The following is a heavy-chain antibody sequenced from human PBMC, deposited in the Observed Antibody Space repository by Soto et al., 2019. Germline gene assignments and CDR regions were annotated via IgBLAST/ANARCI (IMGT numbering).Heavy chain of an antibody. CDR1: GFTFSDYW. V-gene: IGHV3-74*01. D-gene: IGHD2-15*01. Sequence: GGSLRLSCAASGFTFSDYWIYWFRQVPLKWLVWVSRINSDGTKTTYGDSMKGRFTISRDNAKNTLYLQMNSLRADDTAVYYCARAHSGPDWGQGTLVTVSS. CDR3: ARAHSGPD. J-gene: IGHJ4*02. CDR2: INSDGTKT.